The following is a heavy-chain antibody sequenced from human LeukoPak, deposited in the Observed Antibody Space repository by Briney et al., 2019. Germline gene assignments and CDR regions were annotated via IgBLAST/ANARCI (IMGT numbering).Heavy chain of an antibody. D-gene: IGHD4-23*01. V-gene: IGHV3-74*01. CDR1: GFTFTNYW. Sequence: GGSLRLSCVASGFTFTNYWMHWVRQAPGKGLVWVSRINTDGSTTSYADSVTGRFTISRDNAKNTLYLQMNSLRAEDTAVYYCASPPGTSVTPPGGSWGQGTLVTVSS. CDR3: ASPPGTSVTPPGGS. J-gene: IGHJ5*02. CDR2: INTDGSTT.